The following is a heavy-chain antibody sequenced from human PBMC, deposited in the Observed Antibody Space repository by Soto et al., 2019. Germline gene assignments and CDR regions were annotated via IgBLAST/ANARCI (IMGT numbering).Heavy chain of an antibody. D-gene: IGHD4-17*01. Sequence: QVQLVQSGAEVKKSGASVKVSCKASGYTFTSHDINWVRQATGQWLEWMGWINPNSGNTGYAQKFQGRVTMTRNTSISTAYMELSSLRSEDTAVYYCARWDYGVYARFDYWGLGTLVTVSS. CDR3: ARWDYGVYARFDY. CDR2: INPNSGNT. CDR1: GYTFTSHD. J-gene: IGHJ4*02. V-gene: IGHV1-8*01.